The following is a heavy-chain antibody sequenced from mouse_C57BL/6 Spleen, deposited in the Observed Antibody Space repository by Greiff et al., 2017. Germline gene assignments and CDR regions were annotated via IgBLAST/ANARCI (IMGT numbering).Heavy chain of an antibody. V-gene: IGHV5-17*01. CDR2: ISSGSSTI. CDR3: ARFYYYGSSDWYFDV. D-gene: IGHD1-1*01. J-gene: IGHJ1*03. CDR1: GFTFSDYG. Sequence: EVKVVESGGGLVKPGGSLKLSCAASGFTFSDYGMHWVRQAPEKGLEWVAYISSGSSTIYYADTVKGRFTISRDNAKNTLFLQMTSLRSEDTAMYYCARFYYYGSSDWYFDVWGTGTTVTVSS.